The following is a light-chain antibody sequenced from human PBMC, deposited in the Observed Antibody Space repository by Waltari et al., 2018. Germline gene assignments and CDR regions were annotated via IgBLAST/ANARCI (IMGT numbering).Light chain of an antibody. CDR2: DDS. Sequence: SYVLTQPPSVSVAPGKTARITCGGTHIGSTSVHWYQQKPGQAPVLVVYDDSDRPSGIPERFSGSNSGNTATLTISRVEAGDEADYYCQVWDSSSDHVVFGGGTKLTVL. V-gene: IGLV3-21*03. CDR1: HIGSTS. CDR3: QVWDSSSDHVV. J-gene: IGLJ2*01.